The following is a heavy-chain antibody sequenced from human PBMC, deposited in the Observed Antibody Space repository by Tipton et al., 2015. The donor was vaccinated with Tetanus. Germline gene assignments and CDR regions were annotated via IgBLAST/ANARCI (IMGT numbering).Heavy chain of an antibody. J-gene: IGHJ4*02. CDR1: GFTFSSYA. CDR3: AKEGHSGPTTPYIDY. Sequence: SLRLSCAASGFTFSSYAMTWVRQAPGKGLEWVSAISGSGDTTYYPDSVKGRFAISRDNSKNTLYLQMNSLRGEDAAVYYCAKEGHSGPTTPYIDYWGQGTLVTVSS. D-gene: IGHD6-13*01. CDR2: ISGSGDTT. V-gene: IGHV3-23*01.